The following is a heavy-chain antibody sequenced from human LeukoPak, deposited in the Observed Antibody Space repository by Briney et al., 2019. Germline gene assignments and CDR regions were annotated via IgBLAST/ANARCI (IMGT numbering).Heavy chain of an antibody. CDR2: ISSSGSTV. CDR1: GFTFSDYY. J-gene: IGHJ4*02. V-gene: IGHV3-11*01. CDR3: ARDRIAAAGTSFDY. D-gene: IGHD6-13*01. Sequence: GGSLRLSCAASGFTFSDYYMSWIRQAPGKGLEWVSYISSSGSTVYYADSVKGRFTISRDNAKNSLYLQMNSLRAEDTAVYYCARDRIAAAGTSFDYWGQGTLVTVSS.